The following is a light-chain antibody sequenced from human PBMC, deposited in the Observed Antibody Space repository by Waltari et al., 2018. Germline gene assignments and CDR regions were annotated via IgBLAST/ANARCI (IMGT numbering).Light chain of an antibody. J-gene: IGLJ3*02. V-gene: IGLV2-11*01. Sequence: QSALTQPRSVSGSPGQSVTISCTGTSSDVGTYNYVSWYQQHPGKDPKFILYDVSQRPSGFPDRFSGAKAGNAASLTISGLQAEDDADYYCCSYAGRYTWVFGGGTKVTVL. CDR2: DVS. CDR3: CSYAGRYTWV. CDR1: SSDVGTYNY.